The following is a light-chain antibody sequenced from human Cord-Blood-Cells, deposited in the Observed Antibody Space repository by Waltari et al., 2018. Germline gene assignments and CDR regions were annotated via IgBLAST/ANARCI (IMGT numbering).Light chain of an antibody. CDR3: CSYAGSYTWV. CDR2: DVS. V-gene: IGLV2-11*01. CDR1: SSDVGGYNY. Sequence: QSALTQPRSVSGSPGQSVTISCTGTSSDVGGYNYVSWYQQHPGKAPKLMIYDVSKRPSGVTARFSGSKSGNTASLTISGLQAEDEADYYCCSYAGSYTWVFGGGTKLTVL. J-gene: IGLJ3*02.